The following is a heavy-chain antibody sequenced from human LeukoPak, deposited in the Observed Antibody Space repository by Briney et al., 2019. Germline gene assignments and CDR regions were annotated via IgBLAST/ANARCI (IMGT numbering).Heavy chain of an antibody. CDR1: GFTFSSYA. Sequence: GGSLRLSRAASGFTFSSYAMSWVRQAPGKGLEWVSAISGSGGSTYYADSVKGRFTISRDNSKNTLYLQMNSLRAEDTAVYYCAKALSVTTIGMDVWGQGTTVTVSS. CDR2: ISGSGGST. D-gene: IGHD4-17*01. CDR3: AKALSVTTIGMDV. J-gene: IGHJ6*02. V-gene: IGHV3-23*01.